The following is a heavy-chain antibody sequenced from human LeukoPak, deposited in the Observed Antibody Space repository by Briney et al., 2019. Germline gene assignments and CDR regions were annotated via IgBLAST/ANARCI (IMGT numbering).Heavy chain of an antibody. V-gene: IGHV4-59*01. CDR2: IYYSGST. Sequence: PSETLSLTCTVSGGSLSSYYWSWIRQPPGKGLEWIGYIYYSGSTNYNPSLKSRVTISVDTSKNQFSLKLSSVTAADTAVYYCARAGGSGYPSDYWGQGTLVTVSS. CDR3: ARAGGSGYPSDY. J-gene: IGHJ4*02. D-gene: IGHD3-3*01. CDR1: GGSLSSYY.